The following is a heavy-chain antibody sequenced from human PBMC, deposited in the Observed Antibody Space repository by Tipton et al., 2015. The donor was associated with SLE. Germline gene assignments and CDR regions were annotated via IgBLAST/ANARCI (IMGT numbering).Heavy chain of an antibody. CDR2: LYSGGRT. Sequence: GSLRLSCAASGFTVSSHYMTWVRQAPGKGLEWVSVLYSGGRTSYADSVKGRFTISRDNSKNTLDLQMASLRAEDTAVYYCARGQKTSTMGGFDIWGHGTMVTVSS. CDR3: ARGQKTSTMGGFDI. CDR1: GFTVSSHY. D-gene: IGHD4/OR15-4a*01. V-gene: IGHV3-53*05. J-gene: IGHJ3*02.